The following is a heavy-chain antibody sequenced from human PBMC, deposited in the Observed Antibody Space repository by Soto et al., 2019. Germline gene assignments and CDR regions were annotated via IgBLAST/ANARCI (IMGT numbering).Heavy chain of an antibody. CDR1: GFTFSSYG. CDR2: IWYDGSNK. V-gene: IGHV3-33*01. Sequence: GGSLRLSCVASGFTFSSYGMHWVRQAPGKGLEWVAVIWYDGSNKYYADSVKGRFTISRDNSKNVLYLQMNSLRAEDTAVYYCARPHYYDSSGYYWDYWGQGTLVTVSS. CDR3: ARPHYYDSSGYYWDY. D-gene: IGHD3-22*01. J-gene: IGHJ4*02.